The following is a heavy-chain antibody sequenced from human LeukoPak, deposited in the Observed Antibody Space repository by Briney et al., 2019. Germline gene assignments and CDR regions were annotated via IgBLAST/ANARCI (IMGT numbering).Heavy chain of an antibody. J-gene: IGHJ4*02. CDR2: INPNSGGT. V-gene: IGHV1-2*02. Sequence: GASVKVSCKASGYTFTSYYMNWVRQAPGQGLEWMGWINPNSGGTNYAQKFQGRVTITRDTSISTAYMELSRLRSDDTAVYYCARYADRCDSVTYWGQGTLVTVSS. CDR1: GYTFTSYY. D-gene: IGHD3-16*01. CDR3: ARYADRCDSVTY.